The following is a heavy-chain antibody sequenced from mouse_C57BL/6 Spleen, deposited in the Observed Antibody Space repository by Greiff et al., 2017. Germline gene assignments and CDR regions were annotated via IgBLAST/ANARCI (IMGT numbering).Heavy chain of an antibody. CDR2: ISSGSSTI. V-gene: IGHV5-17*01. Sequence: EVKLVESGGGLVKPGGSLKLSCAASGFTFSDYGMHWVRQAPEQGLEWVAYISSGSSTIYYADTVKGRFTISRDNAKNTLFLQMTSLRSEDTAMYYCAMGYFDVWGTGTTVTVSS. CDR3: AMGYFDV. J-gene: IGHJ1*03. CDR1: GFTFSDYG.